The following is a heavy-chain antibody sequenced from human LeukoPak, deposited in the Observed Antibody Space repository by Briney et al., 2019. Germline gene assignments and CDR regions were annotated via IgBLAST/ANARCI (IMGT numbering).Heavy chain of an antibody. CDR2: IRYDGSNK. CDR1: GFTFSSYA. J-gene: IGHJ4*02. V-gene: IGHV3-30*02. CDR3: AKDQARIAAAGYYFDY. Sequence: PGGSLRLSCAASGFTFSSYAMHWVRQAPGKGLEWEAFIRYDGSNKYYADSVKGRFTISRDNSKNTLYLQMNSLRAEDTAVYYCAKDQARIAAAGYYFDYWGQGTLVTVSS. D-gene: IGHD6-13*01.